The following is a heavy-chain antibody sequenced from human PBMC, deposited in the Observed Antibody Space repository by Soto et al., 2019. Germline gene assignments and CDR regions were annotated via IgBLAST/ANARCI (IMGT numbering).Heavy chain of an antibody. V-gene: IGHV1-69*13. CDR2: IIPIFGTA. CDR1: GGTFSSYA. D-gene: IGHD5-18*01. J-gene: IGHJ6*02. Sequence: SVKVSCKASGGTFSSYAISWVRQAPGQGLEWMGGIIPIFGTANYAQKFQGRVTITADESTSTAYMELSSLRSEDTAVYYCARDKADTAMVQDMDVWGQGTTVTVSS. CDR3: ARDKADTAMVQDMDV.